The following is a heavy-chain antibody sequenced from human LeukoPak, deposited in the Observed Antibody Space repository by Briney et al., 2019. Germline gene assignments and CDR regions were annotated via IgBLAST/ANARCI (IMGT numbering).Heavy chain of an antibody. J-gene: IGHJ4*02. Sequence: GGSLRLSCAASGFTFSSYAMSWVRQAPGKGLEWVSAISGCGGSTYYADSVKGRFTISRDNSKNTLYLQMNSLRAEDTAVYYCAKDRTGGLGELSFDYWGQGTLVTVSS. CDR2: ISGCGGST. CDR3: AKDRTGGLGELSFDY. D-gene: IGHD3-16*02. V-gene: IGHV3-23*01. CDR1: GFTFSSYA.